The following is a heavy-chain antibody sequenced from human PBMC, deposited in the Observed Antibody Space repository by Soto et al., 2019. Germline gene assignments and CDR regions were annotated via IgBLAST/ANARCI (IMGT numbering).Heavy chain of an antibody. Sequence: SETLSLTCTVSGGSISSGDYYWSWIRQPPGKGLEWIGYIYYSGNTYYNPSLKSRVTISVDTSKNQFSLKLSSVTAADTAVYYCARDQFTYYYDSSGYFYYYYGMDVWGQGTTVTVS. CDR2: IYYSGNT. CDR1: GGSISSGDYY. D-gene: IGHD3-22*01. CDR3: ARDQFTYYYDSSGYFYYYYGMDV. J-gene: IGHJ6*02. V-gene: IGHV4-30-4*01.